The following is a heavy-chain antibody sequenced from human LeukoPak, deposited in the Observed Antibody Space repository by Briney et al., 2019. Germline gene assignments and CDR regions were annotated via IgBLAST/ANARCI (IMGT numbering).Heavy chain of an antibody. CDR3: AREVIIAAAPNFDY. Sequence: ASVKVSCKASGYTFTGYYMHWVRQAPGQGLEWMGWINPNSGGTNYAQKFQGRVTMTRDTSISTAYMELSRLRSDDTAVYYCAREVIIAAAPNFDYWGQGTLVTVSS. J-gene: IGHJ4*02. CDR1: GYTFTGYY. D-gene: IGHD6-13*01. CDR2: INPNSGGT. V-gene: IGHV1-2*02.